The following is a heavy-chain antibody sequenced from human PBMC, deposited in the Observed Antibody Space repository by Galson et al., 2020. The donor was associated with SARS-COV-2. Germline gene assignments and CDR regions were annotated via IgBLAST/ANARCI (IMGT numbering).Heavy chain of an antibody. CDR1: GYRFTNYG. V-gene: IGHV1-18*01. Sequence: ASVKVSCKASGYRFTNYGISWVRQAPGQGLEWMAWINTYYGNTHYAQQFQGRVTLSTDTVTSTAYMALRSLTSYDTAVYFCATSSFAPASTDYYYGMDVWGQGTTVTGSS. D-gene: IGHD6-13*01. J-gene: IGHJ6*02. CDR3: ATSSFAPASTDYYYGMDV. CDR2: INTYYGNT.